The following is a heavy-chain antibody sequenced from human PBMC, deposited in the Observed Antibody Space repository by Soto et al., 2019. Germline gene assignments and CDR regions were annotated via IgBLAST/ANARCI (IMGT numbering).Heavy chain of an antibody. D-gene: IGHD6-19*01. CDR1: GDSVSGKSAA. CDR2: TYYRSKWYN. CDR3: ARDLLAVAGFGGGMDV. J-gene: IGHJ6*02. Sequence: SQTLSLTCAISGDSVSGKSAAWNWVRQSPSRGLEWLGRTYYRSKWYNDYAVSVKSRITINPDTSKNQFSLQLNPVTPEDTAVYYCARDLLAVAGFGGGMDVWGQGTTVTVSS. V-gene: IGHV6-1*01.